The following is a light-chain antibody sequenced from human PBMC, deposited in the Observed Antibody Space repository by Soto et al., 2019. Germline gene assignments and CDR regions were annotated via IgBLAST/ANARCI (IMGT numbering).Light chain of an antibody. CDR1: QSISSY. J-gene: IGKJ3*01. CDR3: QQSYSTLA. CDR2: AAS. V-gene: IGKV1-39*01. Sequence: DIQMTQSPSSLSASVGDRVTITCRASQSISSYLNWYQQKPGKAPNFLIYAASNLHSGVPSRFSGSGSGTEFTLTISSLQPEDFATYYCQQSYSTLAFGPGTKWISN.